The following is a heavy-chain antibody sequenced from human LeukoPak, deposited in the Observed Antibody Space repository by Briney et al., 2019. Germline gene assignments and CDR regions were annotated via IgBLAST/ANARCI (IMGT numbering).Heavy chain of an antibody. Sequence: PGRSLRLSCAASGFPFNTYTMHWVRQTPGKGLEWVAAISDLEITDYYSDSAKGRFTISRDNSKNTLYLQMNSLGVGDTAAYYRARGGDCSSITCPFGFWGQGTLVTVSS. CDR2: ISDLEITD. V-gene: IGHV3-30-3*01. J-gene: IGHJ4*02. CDR3: ARGGDCSSITCPFGF. D-gene: IGHD2-2*01. CDR1: GFPFNTYT.